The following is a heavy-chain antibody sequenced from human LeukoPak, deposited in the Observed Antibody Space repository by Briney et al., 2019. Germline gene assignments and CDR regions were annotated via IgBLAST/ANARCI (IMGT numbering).Heavy chain of an antibody. J-gene: IGHJ3*02. D-gene: IGHD1-26*01. V-gene: IGHV3-53*01. CDR1: GFTVSSNY. Sequence: PGGSLRLSCAASGFTVSSNYMSWVRQAPGKGLEWVSVIYSGGSTYYADSVKGRSTISRDNAKNSLYLQMNSLRAEDTAVYYCARDGLWELSHDAFDIWGQGTMVTVSS. CDR2: IYSGGST. CDR3: ARDGLWELSHDAFDI.